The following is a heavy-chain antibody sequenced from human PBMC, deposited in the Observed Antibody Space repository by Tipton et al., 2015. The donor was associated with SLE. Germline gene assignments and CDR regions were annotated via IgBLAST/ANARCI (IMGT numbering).Heavy chain of an antibody. V-gene: IGHV3-64D*06. CDR2: IRSNGGTT. D-gene: IGHD1-1*01. CDR1: GFTFSSYA. CDR3: GRLQWPRTTGTADWFDP. Sequence: SLRLSCSASGFTFSSYAMHWVRQAPGKGLEYVSAIRSNGGTTYYADSVKGRFTISRDNSKNTLYLQLSSLRAEDTAIYYCGRLQWPRTTGTADWFDPWGQGTLVTVSS. J-gene: IGHJ5*02.